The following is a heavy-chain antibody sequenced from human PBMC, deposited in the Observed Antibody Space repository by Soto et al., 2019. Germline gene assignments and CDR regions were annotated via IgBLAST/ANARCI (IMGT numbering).Heavy chain of an antibody. Sequence: ASVKVSCKASGYTFTSYGISWVRQAPGQGLEWMGWISAYSGNTNYAQKLQGRVTMTTDTSTSTAYMELRSLRSDDTAVYYCARDVLYSKYYYGSGSQFDYWGQGTLVTVSS. CDR1: GYTFTSYG. CDR3: ARDVLYSKYYYGSGSQFDY. V-gene: IGHV1-18*01. D-gene: IGHD3-10*01. CDR2: ISAYSGNT. J-gene: IGHJ4*02.